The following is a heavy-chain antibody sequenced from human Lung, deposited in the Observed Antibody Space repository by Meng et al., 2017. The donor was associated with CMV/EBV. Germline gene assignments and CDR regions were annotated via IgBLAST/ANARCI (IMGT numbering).Heavy chain of an antibody. CDR1: GLNFKNSW. V-gene: IGHV3-15*01. D-gene: IGHD1-1*01. Sequence: ELRVLGWGGGLIKPGGSLRRSCEVSGLNFKNSWMSWVRQAPGKGPEWVALIKSKVDGGTTDYAAPVRGRFTFSRDDSKSTIYLQMNNVKTEDTAVYYCTTGRGGYNAEDYWGHGTLVTVSS. J-gene: IGHJ4*01. CDR3: TTGRGGYNAEDY. CDR2: IKSKVDGGTT.